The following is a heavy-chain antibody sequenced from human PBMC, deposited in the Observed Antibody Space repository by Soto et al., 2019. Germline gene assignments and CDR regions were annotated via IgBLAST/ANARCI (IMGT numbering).Heavy chain of an antibody. J-gene: IGHJ4*02. CDR3: ARDSGRFSNSWYHLTYYFDY. CDR1: GFTFSSYG. CDR2: IWYDGSNK. V-gene: IGHV3-33*01. Sequence: QVQLVESGGGVVQPGRSLRLSCAASGFTFSSYGMHWVRQAPGKGLEWVAVIWYDGSNKYYADSVKGRFTISRDNSKNTLYLQMNGLRAEDTAVYYCARDSGRFSNSWYHLTYYFDYWGQGTLVTVSS. D-gene: IGHD6-13*01.